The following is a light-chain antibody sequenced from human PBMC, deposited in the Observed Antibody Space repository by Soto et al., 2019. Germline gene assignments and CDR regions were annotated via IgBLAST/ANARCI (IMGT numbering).Light chain of an antibody. J-gene: IGLJ3*02. Sequence: QTVVTQEPSLTVSPGGTVTLTCASSTGAVTSGYFPNWSQQKPGQAPRPLIYSTSNKHSWTPARFSGSLLGGKAALTLSGVQPEDEADYYCLLYYGGAQPWVFGGGTKLTVL. V-gene: IGLV7-43*01. CDR2: STS. CDR3: LLYYGGAQPWV. CDR1: TGAVTSGYF.